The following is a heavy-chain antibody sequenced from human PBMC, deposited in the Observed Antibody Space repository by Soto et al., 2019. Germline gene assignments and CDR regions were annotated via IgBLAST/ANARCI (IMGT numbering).Heavy chain of an antibody. CDR2: IYYSGST. J-gene: IGHJ5*02. Sequence: QVQLQESGPGLVKPSETLSLTCTVSGGSVSSGSYYWSWIRQPPGKGLEWIGYIYYSGSTNYNPSLKSRVTISVDTSKNQFSLKLSSVTAADTAVYYCAVGDSPSNWFDPWGQGTLVTVSS. D-gene: IGHD2-15*01. CDR3: AVGDSPSNWFDP. V-gene: IGHV4-61*01. CDR1: GGSVSSGSYY.